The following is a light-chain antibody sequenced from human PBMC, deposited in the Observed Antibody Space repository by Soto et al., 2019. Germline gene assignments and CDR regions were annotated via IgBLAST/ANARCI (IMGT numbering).Light chain of an antibody. Sequence: QSVLTQPASVSGSPGQSITISCTGTSSDVGGYDYVSWYQQPPDKAPKLLIYDVSNRPSGVSNRFSGSKSGNTASLTISGLQAEDEADYYCSSYTTTSTSLNVFGTGTQLTLL. CDR2: DVS. CDR3: SSYTTTSTSLNV. J-gene: IGLJ1*01. CDR1: SSDVGGYDY. V-gene: IGLV2-14*01.